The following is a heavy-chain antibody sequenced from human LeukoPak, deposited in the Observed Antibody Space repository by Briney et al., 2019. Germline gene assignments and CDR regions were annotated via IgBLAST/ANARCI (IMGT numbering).Heavy chain of an antibody. V-gene: IGHV3-23*01. D-gene: IGHD3-22*01. CDR3: AKDSKLGYYHDSSGYPGDY. Sequence: GGSLRLSCAASGFTFSSYAMSWVRQAPGKGLEWVSAISGSGGSTYYADSVKGRFTISRDNSKNTLYLQMNSLRAEDTAVYYCAKDSKLGYYHDSSGYPGDYWDQGTLVTVSS. J-gene: IGHJ4*02. CDR2: ISGSGGST. CDR1: GFTFSSYA.